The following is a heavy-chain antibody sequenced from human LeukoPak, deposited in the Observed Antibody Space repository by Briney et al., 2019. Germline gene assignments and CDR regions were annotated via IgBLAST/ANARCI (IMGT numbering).Heavy chain of an antibody. V-gene: IGHV4-38-2*02. J-gene: IGHJ4*02. CDR3: ARAVIIFGVVIDY. D-gene: IGHD3-3*01. Sequence: PSETLSLTCTVSGYSISSGYYWGWIRQPPGKGLEWIGSIYHSGSTYYNPSLKSRVTISVDTSKNQFSLKLSSVTAADTAVYYCARAVIIFGVVIDYWGQGTLVTVSS. CDR2: IYHSGST. CDR1: GYSISSGYY.